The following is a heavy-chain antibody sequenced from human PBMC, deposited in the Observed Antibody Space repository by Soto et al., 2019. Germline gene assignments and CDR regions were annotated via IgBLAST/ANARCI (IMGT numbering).Heavy chain of an antibody. Sequence: QVQLVESGGGVVQPGRSLRLSCAASGFTFSSYAMHWVRQAPGKGLEWVAVISYDGSNKYYADSVKGRFTISRDNSKNTPYLQMNSLRAEDTAVYYCARAGGLTLNFDYWGRGTLVTVSS. V-gene: IGHV3-30-3*01. J-gene: IGHJ4*02. CDR3: ARAGGLTLNFDY. CDR1: GFTFSSYA. D-gene: IGHD3-10*01. CDR2: ISYDGSNK.